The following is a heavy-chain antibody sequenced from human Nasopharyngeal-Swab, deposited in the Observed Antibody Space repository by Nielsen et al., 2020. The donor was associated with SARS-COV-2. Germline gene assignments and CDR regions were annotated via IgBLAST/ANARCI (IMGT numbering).Heavy chain of an antibody. Sequence: SETLSLTCAVSGGSISSSNWWSWVRQPPGKGLEWIGEIYHSGSTNYNPSLKSRITISVDKSKNQFSLKLSSVTAADTAVYYCARRRFVAAAGGFDYWGQGTLVTVSS. CDR1: GGSISSSNW. D-gene: IGHD6-13*01. CDR2: IYHSGST. CDR3: ARRRFVAAAGGFDY. V-gene: IGHV4-4*02. J-gene: IGHJ4*02.